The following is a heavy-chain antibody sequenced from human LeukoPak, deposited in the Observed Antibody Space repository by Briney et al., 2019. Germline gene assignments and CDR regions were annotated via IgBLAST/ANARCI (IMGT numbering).Heavy chain of an antibody. J-gene: IGHJ4*02. Sequence: PSETLSLTCAVYGGSFSGYYWSWIRQPPGKGLEWIGEINHSGSTNYNPSLKSRVTISVDTSKNQFSLKLSSVTAADTAVYYCARGRARDYVWGSYRSTLGSQECFDYWGQGTLVTVSS. CDR1: GGSFSGYY. CDR2: INHSGST. V-gene: IGHV4-34*01. CDR3: ARGRARDYVWGSYRSTLGSQECFDY. D-gene: IGHD3-16*02.